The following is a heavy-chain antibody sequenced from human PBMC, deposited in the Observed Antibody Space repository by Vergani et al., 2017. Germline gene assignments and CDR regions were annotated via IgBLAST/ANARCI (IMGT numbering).Heavy chain of an antibody. V-gene: IGHV5-51*01. Sequence: EVQLVPSGAEVKKPGESLKISCKGSGYSFTSYWIGWVRQMPGKGLEWMGIIYPGDSDTRYSPSFQGQVTISADKSISTAYLQWSSLKASDTAMYYGARRFHSGYDAKSQVHDAFDIWGQGTMVTVSS. D-gene: IGHD5-12*01. CDR2: IYPGDSDT. J-gene: IGHJ3*02. CDR1: GYSFTSYW. CDR3: ARRFHSGYDAKSQVHDAFDI.